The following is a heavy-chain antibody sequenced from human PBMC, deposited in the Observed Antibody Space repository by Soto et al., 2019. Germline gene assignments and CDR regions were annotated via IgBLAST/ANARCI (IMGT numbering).Heavy chain of an antibody. CDR2: ISGSGGSP. V-gene: IGHV3-23*01. CDR1: GFTFSDYA. D-gene: IGHD2-2*01. J-gene: IGHJ4*02. Sequence: EVLLLESGGGLVQPGGSMRLSCAASGFTFSDYAMSWVRQAPGKGLEWVSGISGSGGSPYYADSVKGGFTISRDNSKNTLYVQMSSLRAEDTAVYYCVKHTPVATNFDYWGQGTLVTFSS. CDR3: VKHTPVATNFDY.